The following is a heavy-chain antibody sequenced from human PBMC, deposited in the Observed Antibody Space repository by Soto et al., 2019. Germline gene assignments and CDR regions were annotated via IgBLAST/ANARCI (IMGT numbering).Heavy chain of an antibody. Sequence: WETLSLTCTVSGVSVSSGSYYCGWIRQPPGKGLEWIVYIYYSGSTNYNPSLKSRVTISVDTYKNQFSLKLSSVTAADTDVYDCARDAADINYSSYGMEVWGQGTTVTVSS. D-gene: IGHD2-15*01. V-gene: IGHV4-61*01. CDR3: ARDAADINYSSYGMEV. J-gene: IGHJ6*01. CDR2: IYYSGST. CDR1: GVSVSSGSYY.